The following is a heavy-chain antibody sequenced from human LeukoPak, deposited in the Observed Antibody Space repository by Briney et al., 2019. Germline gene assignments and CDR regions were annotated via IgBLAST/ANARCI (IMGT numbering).Heavy chain of an antibody. D-gene: IGHD3-22*01. CDR2: ISGSGGST. J-gene: IGHJ4*02. Sequence: GGSLRLSCAASGFTFSSYAMSWVRQAPGKGLEWVSGISGSGGSTFYADSVKGRFTISRDNSKSTLYLQMNSLRAEDTAVYYCAKVWDTYYYDSSGSFDYWGQGTLVTVSS. CDR3: AKVWDTYYYDSSGSFDY. CDR1: GFTFSSYA. V-gene: IGHV3-23*01.